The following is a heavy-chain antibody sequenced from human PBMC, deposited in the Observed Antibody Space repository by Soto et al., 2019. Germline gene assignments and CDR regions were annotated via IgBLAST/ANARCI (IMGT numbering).Heavy chain of an antibody. Sequence: QVQLQQWGAGLLKPSETLSLTCAVYGGSFSGYYWSWIRQPPGKGLEWIGEINHSGSTNYNPSLKSRVTISVDTSKNQFSLKLSSVTAADTAVYYCARVHSSSTSCYNWNYGYFDLWGRGTLVTVSS. J-gene: IGHJ2*01. CDR3: ARVHSSSTSCYNWNYGYFDL. D-gene: IGHD2-2*02. CDR1: GGSFSGYY. CDR2: INHSGST. V-gene: IGHV4-34*01.